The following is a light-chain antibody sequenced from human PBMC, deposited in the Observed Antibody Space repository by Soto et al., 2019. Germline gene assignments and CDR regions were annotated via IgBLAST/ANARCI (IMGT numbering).Light chain of an antibody. CDR1: QSVSSN. J-gene: IGKJ5*01. CDR3: QQYNNWLIT. Sequence: EIVMTQSPATLSVSPGERATLSCRASQSVSSNLAWYQQKPGQAPRLLIYGASTRATGIPARFSGSGSGTELTPTISSLQSEDFAVYYCQQYNNWLITFGQGTRLEIK. CDR2: GAS. V-gene: IGKV3-15*01.